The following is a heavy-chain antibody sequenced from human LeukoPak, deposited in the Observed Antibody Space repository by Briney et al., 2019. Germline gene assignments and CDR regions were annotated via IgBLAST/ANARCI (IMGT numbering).Heavy chain of an antibody. CDR3: ARDSGTYYDILTGPDAFDI. V-gene: IGHV3-48*01. D-gene: IGHD3-9*01. CDR2: ISSSSSTI. J-gene: IGHJ3*02. Sequence: PGGSLRLSCAASGFTFSSCSMNWVRQAPGKGLEWVSYISSSSSTIYYADSVKGRFTISRDNAKNSLYLQMNSLRAEDTAVYYCARDSGTYYDILTGPDAFDIWGQGTMVTVSS. CDR1: GFTFSSCS.